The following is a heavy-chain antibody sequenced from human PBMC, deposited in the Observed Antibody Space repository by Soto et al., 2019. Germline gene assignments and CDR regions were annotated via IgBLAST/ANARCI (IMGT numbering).Heavy chain of an antibody. Sequence: TLSLTCTVSGGCISSGGYYWSWIRQHPGKGLEWIGYIYYSVSTYYNPSLKSRVTISVDTSKNQFSLKLSSVTAAYTAVYYCARTPGVLWFGTYGMDVWGQGTTVTVSS. CDR3: ARTPGVLWFGTYGMDV. CDR2: IYYSVST. V-gene: IGHV4-31*03. CDR1: GGCISSGGYY. D-gene: IGHD3-10*01. J-gene: IGHJ6*02.